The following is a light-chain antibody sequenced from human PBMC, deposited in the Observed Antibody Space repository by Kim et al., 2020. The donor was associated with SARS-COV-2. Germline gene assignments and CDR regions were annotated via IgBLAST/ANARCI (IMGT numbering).Light chain of an antibody. J-gene: IGLJ2*01. CDR3: CSYAGSSTFVV. V-gene: IGLV2-23*02. CDR2: DVS. Sequence: QSITISCTGTSSDVWSYNLVSWYQQHPGKAPKLMIYDVSKRPSGVSNRFSGSKSGNTASLTISGLQAEDEADYYCCSYAGSSTFVVFGGGTQLTVL. CDR1: SSDVWSYNL.